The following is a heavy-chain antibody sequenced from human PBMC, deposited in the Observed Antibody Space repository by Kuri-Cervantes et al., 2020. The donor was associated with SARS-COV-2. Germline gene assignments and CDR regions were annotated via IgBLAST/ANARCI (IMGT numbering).Heavy chain of an antibody. CDR1: GGTFSSYA. CDR2: IIPIFGTA. J-gene: IGHJ4*02. Sequence: SVNVSCKASGGTFSSYAISWVRQAPGQGLEWMGGIIPIFGTANYAQKFQGRVTITADQSTSTAYMELSGLRSDDTAVYYCARDYDFWSGYYTGLFDYWGQGTLVTVSS. V-gene: IGHV1-69*13. CDR3: ARDYDFWSGYYTGLFDY. D-gene: IGHD3-3*01.